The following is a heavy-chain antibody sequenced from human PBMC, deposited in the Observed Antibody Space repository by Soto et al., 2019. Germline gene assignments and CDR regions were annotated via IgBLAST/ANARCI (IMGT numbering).Heavy chain of an antibody. CDR3: ATGGNGNAFDI. V-gene: IGHV3-23*01. Sequence: GGSLRLSCAASGFTFSSYAMSWVRQAPGRGLEWVSAITGSGGGATYYADSLKGRFTISRDNAKNSLYLQMNSLRAEDTALYYCATGGNGNAFDIWGQGTMVTVSS. CDR2: ITGSGGGAT. CDR1: GFTFSSYA. D-gene: IGHD2-15*01. J-gene: IGHJ3*02.